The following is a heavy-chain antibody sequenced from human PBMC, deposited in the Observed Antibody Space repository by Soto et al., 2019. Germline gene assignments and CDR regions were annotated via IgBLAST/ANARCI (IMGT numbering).Heavy chain of an antibody. J-gene: IGHJ6*01. Sequence: GGSLRLSCAASGFTFSSYGMHWVRQAPGKGLGWVAVISDDGSNKYYADSVKGRFTISRDNSKNQMYLQMNSLRADDAAVYFCARGHSTDCSNGVCSFFYNHEMDVWGQGTTVTVSS. V-gene: IGHV3-30*03. CDR1: GFTFSSYG. CDR3: ARGHSTDCSNGVCSFFYNHEMDV. D-gene: IGHD2-8*01. CDR2: ISDDGSNK.